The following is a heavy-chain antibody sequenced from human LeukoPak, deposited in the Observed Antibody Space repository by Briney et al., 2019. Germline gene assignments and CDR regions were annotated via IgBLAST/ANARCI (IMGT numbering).Heavy chain of an antibody. Sequence: ASETLSLTCTVSGGSISSSSYYWGWIRQPPGKGLEWIVSIYYSGSTYYNPSLKSRVTISVDTSKNQFSLKLSSVTAADTAMYYCARDLGYSYGSEVNWFDPWGQGTLVTVSS. D-gene: IGHD5-18*01. V-gene: IGHV4-39*07. CDR2: IYYSGST. CDR1: GGSISSSSYY. CDR3: ARDLGYSYGSEVNWFDP. J-gene: IGHJ5*02.